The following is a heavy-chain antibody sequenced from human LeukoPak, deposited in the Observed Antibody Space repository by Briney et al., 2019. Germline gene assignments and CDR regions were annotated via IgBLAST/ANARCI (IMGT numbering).Heavy chain of an antibody. CDR2: IYYSGST. CDR3: ASVLSAGGWFDP. D-gene: IGHD2-15*01. CDR1: GGSISSSNYY. V-gene: IGHV4-39*01. J-gene: IGHJ5*02. Sequence: SETLSLTCTVSGGSISSSNYYWDWIRQPPGKGLEWIGSIYYSGSTYQNPSLKSRVTISVDTSKNQFSLKLSSVTAADTAVYYCASVLSAGGWFDPWGQGTLVTVSS.